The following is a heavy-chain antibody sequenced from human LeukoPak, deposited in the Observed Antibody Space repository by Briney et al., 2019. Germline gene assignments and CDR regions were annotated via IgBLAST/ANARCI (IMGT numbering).Heavy chain of an antibody. CDR3: ARAPTTVVTPYYFDY. D-gene: IGHD4-23*01. V-gene: IGHV4-59*01. CDR2: IYNSGRA. CDR1: VGSLSSYY. Sequence: SETLSLTCTVSVGSLSSYYSSWVRHPPRRGVEWVGYIYNSGRAHPTPSLTSRVTPSLDTSQKQFSLQLCSVSAPGTAVSFCARAPTTVVTPYYFDYWGQGTLVTVSS. J-gene: IGHJ4*02.